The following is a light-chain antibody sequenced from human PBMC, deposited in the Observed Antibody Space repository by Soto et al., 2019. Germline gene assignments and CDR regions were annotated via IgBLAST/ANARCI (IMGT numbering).Light chain of an antibody. J-gene: IGKJ2*01. V-gene: IGKV2-30*02. Sequence: DVVMTQSPLSLPVTLGQPASISCMSTQSIVHSDGNTHLNWFHQRPGQSPRRLICKVSKRESGVPDRYSGSASLTNVRLKLSGVVVVNVGVYYCMQGPYWTYTFGQGMKME. CDR2: KVS. CDR1: QSIVHSDGNTH. CDR3: MQGPYWTYT.